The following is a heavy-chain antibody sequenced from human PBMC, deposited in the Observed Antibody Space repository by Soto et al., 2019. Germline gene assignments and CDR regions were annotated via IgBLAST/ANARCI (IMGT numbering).Heavy chain of an antibody. Sequence: SETLSLTCTVSGGSVSSGSYYWSWIRQPPGKGLEWIGYLYCTGSTNYNPSLKSRVTISVDTSKNQFSLRLRSVTAADTAVYYCARDRGYYGMDYWGQGTLVTVSS. CDR1: GGSVSSGSYY. CDR3: ARDRGYYGMDY. CDR2: LYCTGST. J-gene: IGHJ4*02. D-gene: IGHD3-10*01. V-gene: IGHV4-61*01.